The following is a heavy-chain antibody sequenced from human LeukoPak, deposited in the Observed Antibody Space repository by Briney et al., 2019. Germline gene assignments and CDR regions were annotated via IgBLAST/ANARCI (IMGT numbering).Heavy chain of an antibody. V-gene: IGHV3-21*01. CDR1: GFTFSGYS. CDR2: ISSTSSYI. J-gene: IGHJ4*02. CDR3: VRAPTTGAYYFDY. Sequence: GGSLRLSCAASGFTFSGYSMTWVRQAPGKGLEWVSSISSTSSYIYYADSLKGRFTISRDNTKNSLSLQMNSLRAEDTAVYYCVRAPTTGAYYFDYWGQGTLITVSS. D-gene: IGHD1-26*01.